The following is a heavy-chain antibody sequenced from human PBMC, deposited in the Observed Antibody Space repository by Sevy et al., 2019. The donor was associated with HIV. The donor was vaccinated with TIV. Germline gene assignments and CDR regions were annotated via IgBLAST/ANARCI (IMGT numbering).Heavy chain of an antibody. CDR2: TIVPIGWN. V-gene: IGHV1-69*11. CDR3: AAYFSRTGDDFFGKVFDS. CDR1: GGTFRKSA. D-gene: IGHD2-21*01. J-gene: IGHJ4*02. Sequence: ASVKVSCKASGGTFRKSAVNWVRQAPGQALEWMARTIVPIGWNNYIEKFKGRVRITVDESSTTASMKLSSLTSDDTAIYYYAAYFSRTGDDFFGKVFDSWGQGTLVTVSS.